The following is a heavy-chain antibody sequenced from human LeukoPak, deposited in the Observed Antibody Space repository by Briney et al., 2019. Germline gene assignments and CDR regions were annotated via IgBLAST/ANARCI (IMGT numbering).Heavy chain of an antibody. V-gene: IGHV3-23*01. D-gene: IGHD3-16*02. J-gene: IGHJ4*02. CDR1: GFTFSSYW. CDR2: ISGSGGST. CDR3: AKVWGSYRSVDY. Sequence: GGSLRLSCAASGFTFSSYWMHWVRQAPGKGLEWVSGISGSGGSTYYADSVKGRFTISRDNSKNTLYLQMNSLRAEDTAVYYCAKVWGSYRSVDYWGQGTLVTVSS.